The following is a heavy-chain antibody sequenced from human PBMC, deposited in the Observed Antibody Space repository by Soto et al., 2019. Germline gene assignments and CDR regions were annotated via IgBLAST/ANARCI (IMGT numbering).Heavy chain of an antibody. CDR1: GYTFSSYY. V-gene: IGHV1-46*01. CDR2: INLTGGFT. J-gene: IGHJ6*02. CDR3: LREDLDGNGMDV. Sequence: QVQLVQSGAAVKKPGASVKISCKASGYTFSSYYMHWVRQAPGQGLEWMGIINLTGGFTPYAQTFQGRVTMTRDTSTSTVYMELSSLRSEDAAVYYCLREDLDGNGMDVWGQGTTVTVSS. D-gene: IGHD3-3*01.